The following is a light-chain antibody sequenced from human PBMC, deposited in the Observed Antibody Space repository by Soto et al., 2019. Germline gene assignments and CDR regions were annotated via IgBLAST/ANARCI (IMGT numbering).Light chain of an antibody. V-gene: IGKV3-11*01. CDR1: PSVSSY. CDR2: GAT. J-gene: IGKJ4*01. Sequence: IVLTQSPATLSLSPGERATLSCRASPSVSSYVAWYQQNPGQAPRLLIHGATNRATGIPARFSVSASGTDFTLTISSLEPEDFAIYYCQHRSNFGGGTKVGIK. CDR3: QHRSN.